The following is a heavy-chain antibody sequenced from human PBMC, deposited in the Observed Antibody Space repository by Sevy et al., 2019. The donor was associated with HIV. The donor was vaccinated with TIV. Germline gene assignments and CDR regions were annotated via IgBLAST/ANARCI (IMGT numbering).Heavy chain of an antibody. V-gene: IGHV3-33*01. CDR2: IWYDGSNK. Sequence: GGSLRLSCAASGFTFSNYAMHWVRQAPGKGLEWVAIIWYDGSNKYYADSVKGRFIISRDNSKNTLYLQMNSLRAEDTAVYYCARDLGIVVAPDYWGQGTLVTVSS. CDR1: GFTFSNYA. J-gene: IGHJ4*02. D-gene: IGHD6-19*01. CDR3: ARDLGIVVAPDY.